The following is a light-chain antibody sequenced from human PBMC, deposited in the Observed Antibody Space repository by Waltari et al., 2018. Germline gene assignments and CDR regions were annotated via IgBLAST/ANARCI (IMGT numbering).Light chain of an antibody. V-gene: IGKV3-15*01. Sequence: TVVTQSPATLSVSPGERASLSCRTSQTIGLSLACYQQKPGQAPRLLIYHASTRATGIPARFSGSGSESEFTLTISSLQSEDVAVYYCQQYNNWPPGTFGQGTRVEI. CDR1: QTIGLS. CDR2: HAS. CDR3: QQYNNWPPGT. J-gene: IGKJ1*01.